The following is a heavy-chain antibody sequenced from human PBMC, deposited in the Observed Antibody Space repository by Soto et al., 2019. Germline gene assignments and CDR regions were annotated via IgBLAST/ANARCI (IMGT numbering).Heavy chain of an antibody. CDR3: AREREGFATFDGIAA. CDR1: GNTFSDHF. J-gene: IGHJ6*02. CDR2: IKPSSGGT. Sequence: QVQLVQSGAEVKKPGASVKVSCKVSGNTFSDHFLHWVRQAPGQGPEWMGWIKPSSGGTHYAQKFKGSVTFTSAASITTAYMEVSSLPSDEAAVYVCAREREGFATFDGIAAWGQGTTVSVSS. V-gene: IGHV1-2*02.